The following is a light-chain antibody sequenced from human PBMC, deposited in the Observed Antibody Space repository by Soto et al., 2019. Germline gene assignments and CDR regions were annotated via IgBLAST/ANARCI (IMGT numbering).Light chain of an antibody. J-gene: IGLJ3*02. CDR2: GND. V-gene: IGLV1-40*01. Sequence: QSVLTQPPSVSVAPGQRVTISCTGSSSNIGAGYDVHWYQQFSGTSPKLLIYGNDNRPSGVPDRFSGSKSGTSASLAITGLLAEDEADYYCQSYDSSLSGFWVFGGGTKLTVL. CDR1: SSNIGAGYD. CDR3: QSYDSSLSGFWV.